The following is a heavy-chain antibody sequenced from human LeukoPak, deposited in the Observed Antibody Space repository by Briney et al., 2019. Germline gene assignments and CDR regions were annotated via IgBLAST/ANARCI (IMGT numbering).Heavy chain of an antibody. J-gene: IGHJ4*02. V-gene: IGHV3-48*03. CDR3: ARDQVAMADS. CDR2: ISSRGTTS. CDR1: GFAFSSYA. D-gene: IGHD5-18*01. Sequence: PGGSLRLSCAASGFAFSSYAMNWVRQAPGKGLEWVSYISSRGTTSYYADSVKGRFTISRDNAKNSLYLQMNSLRGEDTALYYCARDQVAMADSWGQGTLVTVSS.